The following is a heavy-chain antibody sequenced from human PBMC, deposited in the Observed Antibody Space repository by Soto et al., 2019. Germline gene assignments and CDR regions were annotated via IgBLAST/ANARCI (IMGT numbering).Heavy chain of an antibody. J-gene: IGHJ4*02. V-gene: IGHV3-21*01. CDR3: AGETASGTTNLDY. Sequence: PRLSCAASGFTFSSYSMNWVRQAPGKGLEWVSSITSSSAFLYYADSLKGRFTISRDNARNSLYLQMHSLRAEDTAVYYCAGETASGTTNLDYWGQGTLVTVSS. CDR1: GFTFSSYS. D-gene: IGHD1-7*01. CDR2: ITSSSAFL.